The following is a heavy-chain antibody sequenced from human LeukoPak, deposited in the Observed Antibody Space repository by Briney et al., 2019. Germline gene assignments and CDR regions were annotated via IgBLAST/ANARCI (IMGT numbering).Heavy chain of an antibody. CDR1: GGSFSGYY. CDR3: ARASSGHPYYFDY. V-gene: IGHV4-34*01. CDR2: INHSGST. Sequence: SETLSLTCAVYGGSFSGYYWSWIRQPPGKGLEWIGVINHSGSTNYNPSLKSRVTISVDTSKNQFSLKLSSVTAADTAVYYCARASSGHPYYFDYWGQGTLVTVSS. J-gene: IGHJ4*02. D-gene: IGHD3-22*01.